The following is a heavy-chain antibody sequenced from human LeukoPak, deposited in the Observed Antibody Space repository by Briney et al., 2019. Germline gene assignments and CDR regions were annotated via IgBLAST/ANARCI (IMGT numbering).Heavy chain of an antibody. CDR1: GFSFSSHG. CDR3: AHGTMYQLDS. V-gene: IGHV3-23*01. D-gene: IGHD2-2*01. Sequence: GGSLRLSCAASGFSFSSHGMSWVRQAPGKGLEWVSGIIGGAGSTYYADSVRGRFTISGDNSKNTLYLQMNSLRADDTAVYYCAHGTMYQLDSWGQGTLVTVSS. J-gene: IGHJ4*02. CDR2: IIGGAGST.